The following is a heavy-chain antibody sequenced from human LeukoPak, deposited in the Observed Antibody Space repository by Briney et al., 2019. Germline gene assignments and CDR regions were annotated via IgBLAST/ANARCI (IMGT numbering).Heavy chain of an antibody. CDR1: GFTFSSYW. CDR3: ARGAMVRGVATDY. CDR2: IKQDGSEK. Sequence: GGSLRLSCAASGFTFSSYWMSWVRQAPGKGLEWVANIKQDGSEKYYVDSVKGRFTISRDNAKNSLYLQMNSLRAEDTAVYYCARGAMVRGVATDYWGQGTLVTVSS. J-gene: IGHJ4*02. D-gene: IGHD3-10*01. V-gene: IGHV3-7*01.